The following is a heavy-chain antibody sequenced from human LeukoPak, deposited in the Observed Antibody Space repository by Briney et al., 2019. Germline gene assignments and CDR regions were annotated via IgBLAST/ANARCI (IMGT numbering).Heavy chain of an antibody. CDR3: TTDPDYDILTGSLVDY. D-gene: IGHD3-9*01. Sequence: PGGSLRLSCAFSGFTFSDHYMDWVRQAPGKGLDWVSGLSGGGGSTYYADSVKGRFTISRDNSKNTLYLQMNSLRAEDTAVYYCTTDPDYDILTGSLVDYWGQGTLVTVSS. V-gene: IGHV3-23*01. CDR2: LSGGGGST. CDR1: GFTFSDHY. J-gene: IGHJ4*02.